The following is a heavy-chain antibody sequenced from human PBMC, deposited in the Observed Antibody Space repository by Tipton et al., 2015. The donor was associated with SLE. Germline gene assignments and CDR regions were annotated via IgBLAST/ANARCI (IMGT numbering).Heavy chain of an antibody. CDR1: SGSSSGYY. V-gene: IGHV4-34*01. CDR3: ARDDVLLWFRGMDV. D-gene: IGHD3-10*01. Sequence: LSLTCAVYSGSSSGYYWSWIRQSAGKGLEWIGDIHDGGSSYYNPSLKSRVTISVDTSKNQISLNLSSVTAADTAVYYCARDDVLLWFRGMDVWGQGTTVTVSS. CDR2: IHDGGSS. J-gene: IGHJ6*02.